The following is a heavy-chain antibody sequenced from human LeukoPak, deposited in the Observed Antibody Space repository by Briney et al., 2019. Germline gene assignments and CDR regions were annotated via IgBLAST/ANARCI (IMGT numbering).Heavy chain of an antibody. CDR1: GGTFSSYA. D-gene: IGHD3-22*01. CDR2: IIPILGIA. V-gene: IGHV1-69*04. Sequence: GASVKVSCKASGGTFSSYAISWVRQAPGQGLEWMGRIIPILGIANYAQKFQGRVTITADKSTSTAYMKLSSLRSEDTAVYYCARDVGYYYDSSGYQSLGYWGQGTLVTVSS. J-gene: IGHJ4*02. CDR3: ARDVGYYYDSSGYQSLGY.